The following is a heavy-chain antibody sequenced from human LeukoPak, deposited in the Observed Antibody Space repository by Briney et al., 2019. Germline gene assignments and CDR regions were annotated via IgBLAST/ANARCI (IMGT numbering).Heavy chain of an antibody. CDR3: ATLRYYDFWSGYSEASDY. J-gene: IGHJ4*02. Sequence: GGSLRLSCAASGFTFDDYAMHWVRQAPGKGLEWVSAIGTAGDTYYPGSVKGRFTISRENAKNSLYLQMNSLRAGDTAVYYCATLRYYDFWSGYSEASDYWGQGTLVTVSS. D-gene: IGHD3-3*01. CDR2: IGTAGDT. CDR1: GFTFDDYA. V-gene: IGHV3-13*01.